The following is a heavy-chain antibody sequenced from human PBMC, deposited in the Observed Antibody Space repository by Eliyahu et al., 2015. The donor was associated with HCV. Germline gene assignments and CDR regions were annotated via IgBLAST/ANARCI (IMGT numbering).Heavy chain of an antibody. Sequence: EVQLLESGGGLVQPGGSLRLSCAASGFTFSRXAXSWVRXXPGEGVEWVSAISGXGGSTYYADSVKGRFTISRDNSKNTLYLQMNSLRAEDTAVYYCAKVPADYDFWSGYYSGYYYGMDVWGQGTTVTVSS. CDR2: ISGXGGST. CDR3: AKVPADYDFWSGYYSGYYYGMDV. J-gene: IGHJ6*02. V-gene: IGHV3-23*01. CDR1: GFTFSRXA. D-gene: IGHD3-3*01.